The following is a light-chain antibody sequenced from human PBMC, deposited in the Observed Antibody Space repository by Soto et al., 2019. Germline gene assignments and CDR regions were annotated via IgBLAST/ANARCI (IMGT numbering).Light chain of an antibody. CDR1: SSDVGGYNY. CDR2: EVS. CDR3: SSYAGSNNLGV. Sequence: QYALTQPPSASGSPGQSVTISCTGTSSDVGGYNYVSWYQQNPGKAPKLMIYEVSKRPSGVPDRFSGSKSGNTASLTVSGLQPEDEADYYCSSYAGSNNLGVFGGGTKLTVL. V-gene: IGLV2-8*01. J-gene: IGLJ3*02.